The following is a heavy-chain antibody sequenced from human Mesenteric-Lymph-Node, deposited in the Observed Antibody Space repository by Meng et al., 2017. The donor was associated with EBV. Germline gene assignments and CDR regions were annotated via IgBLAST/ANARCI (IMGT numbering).Heavy chain of an antibody. D-gene: IGHD5-12*01. J-gene: IGHJ4*02. CDR3: ARDVLGSGDY. CDR2: IDPNSGDT. CDR1: GYTFTHYF. Sequence: QGQMGQSGAEVKKPGASMKVSCKASGYTFTHYFLHWIRLAPGQGLEWMGRIDPNSGDTDYAPNFQGRVTMTRDTSISTAYLELRSLRSDDTAVYYCARDVLGSGDYWGQGTLVTASS. V-gene: IGHV1-2*06.